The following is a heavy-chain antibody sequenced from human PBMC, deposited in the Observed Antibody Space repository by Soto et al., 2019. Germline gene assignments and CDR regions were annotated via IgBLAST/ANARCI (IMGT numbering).Heavy chain of an antibody. D-gene: IGHD3-16*01. CDR1: GFRFSNYA. J-gene: IGHJ4*02. CDR3: ARAPSEYIWGSYLRYYEY. Sequence: EVQILESGGGLVQPGGSLRLSCAASGFRFSNYAMAWVRQAPGKGLEWVSAISGTTGHAFYADSVKDRFTISRDNSKNTLYLQMDSLRAEDTAVYHCARAPSEYIWGSYLRYYEYWGQGTLVTVSS. V-gene: IGHV3-23*01. CDR2: ISGTTGHA.